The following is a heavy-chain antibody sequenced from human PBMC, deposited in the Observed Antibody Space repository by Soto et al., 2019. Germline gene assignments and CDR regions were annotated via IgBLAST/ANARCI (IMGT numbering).Heavy chain of an antibody. V-gene: IGHV3-21*01. Sequence: EVQLVESGGGLVKTGGSLRLSCAASGFTFSDFTMNWVRQAPGKGLQWVSSISSGGSFISYADSVRGRFTISRDNAKNSLYLQVDSLRAEDTAVFFCARGSRRTFDYWGQGTLVTVSS. D-gene: IGHD6-13*01. CDR2: ISSGGSFI. CDR1: GFTFSDFT. CDR3: ARGSRRTFDY. J-gene: IGHJ4*02.